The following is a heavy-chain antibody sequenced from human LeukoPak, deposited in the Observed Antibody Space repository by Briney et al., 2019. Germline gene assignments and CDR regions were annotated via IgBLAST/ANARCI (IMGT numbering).Heavy chain of an antibody. Sequence: GGSLRLSCAASGFTFSSYSMNWVRQAPGKGLEWVAVISYDGSNKYYADSVKGRFTISRDNSKNTLYLQMNSLRAEDTAVYYCARGGYSYGLEGIVDYWGQGTLVTVSS. V-gene: IGHV3-30*03. CDR3: ARGGYSYGLEGIVDY. D-gene: IGHD5-18*01. CDR2: ISYDGSNK. CDR1: GFTFSSYS. J-gene: IGHJ4*02.